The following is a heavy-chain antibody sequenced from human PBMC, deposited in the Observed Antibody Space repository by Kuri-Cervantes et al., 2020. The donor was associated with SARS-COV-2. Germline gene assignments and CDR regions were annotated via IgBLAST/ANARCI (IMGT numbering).Heavy chain of an antibody. Sequence: GSLRLSCAVYGGSFSGYYWSWIRQPPGKGLEWIGEINHSGSTNYNPSLKSRVTISVDTSKNQFSLKLSSVTAADTAVYYCARGWYPVGATILYCFDYWGQGTLVTVSS. D-gene: IGHD1-26*01. CDR1: GGSFSGYY. V-gene: IGHV4-34*01. CDR2: INHSGST. J-gene: IGHJ4*02. CDR3: ARGWYPVGATILYCFDY.